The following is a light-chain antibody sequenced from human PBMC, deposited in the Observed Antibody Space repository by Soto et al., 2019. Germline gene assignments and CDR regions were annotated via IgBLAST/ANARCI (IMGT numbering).Light chain of an antibody. CDR1: QSISSSY. V-gene: IGKV3-20*01. CDR3: QQYGSSSYT. Sequence: EIVLTQSPGTLSLSPGERATLSCRASQSISSSYLAWYQQKPGQAPRLLIYAASSRATGIPDRFIGSGSGTDFTLTISSLEPEDFAVYYCQQYGSSSYTFGQGTQLEIK. J-gene: IGKJ2*01. CDR2: AAS.